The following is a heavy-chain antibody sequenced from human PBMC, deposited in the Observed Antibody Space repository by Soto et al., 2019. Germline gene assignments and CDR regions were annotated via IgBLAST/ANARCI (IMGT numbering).Heavy chain of an antibody. J-gene: IGHJ3*02. Sequence: GGSLRLSCAASGFTFSSYDMHWVRQATGKGLEWVSAIGTAGDTYYPGSVKGRFTISRENAKNSLYLQMNSLRAGDTAVYYCARDAPRGAFDIWGQGTMVTVSS. D-gene: IGHD3-10*01. CDR2: IGTAGDT. CDR1: GFTFSSYD. V-gene: IGHV3-13*01. CDR3: ARDAPRGAFDI.